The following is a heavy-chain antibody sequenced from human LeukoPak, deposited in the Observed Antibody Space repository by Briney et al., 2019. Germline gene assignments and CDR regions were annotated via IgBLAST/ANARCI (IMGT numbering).Heavy chain of an antibody. CDR2: IYWDDEK. V-gene: IGHV2-5*02. J-gene: IGHJ5*02. D-gene: IGHD3-10*01. CDR3: AHSYYFGSRSYYNVWFAP. Sequence: SGPALVNPTQPLTLTCTFSGFSLSTSGGGVGWIRQPPGKALQWLALIYWDDEKYYSPSLKSRLSISRDTSRNQVVLTMTNMDPLDTATYFCAHSYYFGSRSYYNVWFAPWGLGTLVTVSS. CDR1: GFSLSTSGGG.